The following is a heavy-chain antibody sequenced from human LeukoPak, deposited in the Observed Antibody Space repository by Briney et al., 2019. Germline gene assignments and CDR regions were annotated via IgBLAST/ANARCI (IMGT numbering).Heavy chain of an antibody. CDR3: ARDRYIFAGPDAYYYMDV. V-gene: IGHV4-59*01. J-gene: IGHJ6*03. Sequence: PSETLSLTCTVSGGSISSYYWSWIRQPPGKGLEWIGYIYYSGSTNYNPSLKSRVTISVDTSRNQFSLKLSSVTAADTAVYYCARDRYIFAGPDAYYYMDVWGKGTTVTISS. CDR2: IYYSGST. D-gene: IGHD5-18*01. CDR1: GGSISSYY.